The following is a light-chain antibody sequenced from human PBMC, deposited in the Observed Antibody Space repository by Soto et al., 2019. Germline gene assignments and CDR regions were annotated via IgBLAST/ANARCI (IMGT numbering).Light chain of an antibody. CDR2: DTS. CDR3: QQYGSSPGT. Sequence: EIVCTQSPGTLSLSPVERATLSCRASQSVRDRYLAWYQQKPGQAPSLLIYDTSTRATGVPDRFSGSGSGADFALTISRVEPEDFAIYFCQQYGSSPGTFGQGTKVDIK. CDR1: QSVRDRY. J-gene: IGKJ1*01. V-gene: IGKV3-20*01.